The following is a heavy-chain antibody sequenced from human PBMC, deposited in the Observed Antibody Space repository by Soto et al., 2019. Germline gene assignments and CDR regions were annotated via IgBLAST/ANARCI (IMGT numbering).Heavy chain of an antibody. CDR1: GFPFSNAW. J-gene: IGHJ4*02. V-gene: IGHV3-15*07. D-gene: IGHD2-15*01. Sequence: EVQLVESGGGLVEPGGSLRLSCAASGFPFSNAWMNWVRQAPGKGLEWVGRIKTTAEGGTTDYAAPVKGRFTMSRDDSKNTLYLQMNSLKTEDTAVYYCSKDRGSTIWGQGTQVTVSP. CDR2: IKTTAEGGTT. CDR3: SKDRGSTI.